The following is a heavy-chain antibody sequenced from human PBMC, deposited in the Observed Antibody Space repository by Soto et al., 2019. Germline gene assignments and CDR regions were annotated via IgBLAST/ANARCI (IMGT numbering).Heavy chain of an antibody. CDR1: GYSTSSGYY. V-gene: IGHV4-38-2*01. D-gene: IGHD5-18*01. Sequence: TSETLSLTCAVSGYSTSSGYYWGWLRQPPGKGLEWIGYIYYSGSTYYNPSLNSRVTISVDTSKNHFSLKLSSVTAADTAVYYCARRWIQLWYDAFDIWGQGTMVTVS. CDR2: IYYSGST. J-gene: IGHJ3*02. CDR3: ARRWIQLWYDAFDI.